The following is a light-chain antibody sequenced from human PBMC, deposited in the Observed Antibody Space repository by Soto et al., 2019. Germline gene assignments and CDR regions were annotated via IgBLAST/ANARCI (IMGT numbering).Light chain of an antibody. V-gene: IGLV2-23*01. Sequence: SVLTQPASVSGSPGQSITISCTGTSSDVGSYGLVSWYQQHPGKAPQLIIYEATKRPSGVSPRFSGSRSGNTASLTLSGLQAEDEAVYHCSSYAGTDRTLVFFGGGTKLTVL. CDR2: EAT. J-gene: IGLJ2*01. CDR1: SSDVGSYGL. CDR3: SSYAGTDRTLVF.